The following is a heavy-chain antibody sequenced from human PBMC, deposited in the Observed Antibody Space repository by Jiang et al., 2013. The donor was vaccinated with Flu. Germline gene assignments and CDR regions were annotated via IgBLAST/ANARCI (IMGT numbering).Heavy chain of an antibody. CDR2: IYYSGST. CDR1: GGSISSGGYY. J-gene: IGHJ6*02. V-gene: IGHV4-31*03. Sequence: GPGLVKPSQTLSLTCTVSGGSISSGGYYWSWIRQHPGKGLEWIGYIYYSGSTYYNPSLKSRVTISVDTSKNQFSLKLSSVTAADTAVYYCARVRVRSSGYSYYYYYGMDVWGQGTTVTVSS. CDR3: ARVRVRSSGYSYYYYYGMDV. D-gene: IGHD3-22*01.